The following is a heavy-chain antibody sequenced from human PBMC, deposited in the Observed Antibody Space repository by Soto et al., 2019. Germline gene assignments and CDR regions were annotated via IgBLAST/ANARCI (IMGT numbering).Heavy chain of an antibody. J-gene: IGHJ4*02. CDR2: IVPVFGRP. CDR1: GGSFGNFG. V-gene: IGHV1-69*13. D-gene: IGHD5-12*01. Sequence: SVKVSCKASGGSFGNFGSRWVRRAPGQGLEWMGGIVPVFGRPNYAQRFRGRLTITADESTSTGYMELISLRSDDTAVYYCAREGSGYNFWGQGTPVTSPQ. CDR3: AREGSGYNF.